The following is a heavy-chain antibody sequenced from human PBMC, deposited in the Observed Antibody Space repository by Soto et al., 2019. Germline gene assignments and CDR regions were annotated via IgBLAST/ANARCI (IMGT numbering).Heavy chain of an antibody. V-gene: IGHV4-59*12. CDR2: IYYSGST. Sequence: PSGTLSLTCTVSGGSISSYYWSWIRQPPGKGLEWIGYIYYSGSTNYNPSLKSRVTISVDTSKNQFSLKLSSVTAADTAVHYCAREEAAEGMDVWGQGTTVTVSS. CDR1: GGSISSYY. CDR3: AREEAAEGMDV. J-gene: IGHJ6*02. D-gene: IGHD6-13*01.